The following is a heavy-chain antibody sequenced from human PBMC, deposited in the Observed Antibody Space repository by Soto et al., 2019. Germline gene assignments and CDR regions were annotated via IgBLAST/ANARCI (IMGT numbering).Heavy chain of an antibody. D-gene: IGHD5-18*01. CDR2: IKQDGSEK. Sequence: EVQLVESGGGLVQPGGSLRLSCAASGFTFSSYWMSWVRQAPGKGLEWVANIKQDGSEKYHVDSVKGRFTISRDNAKNSLYLQMNSLRAEDTAVYYCARGGSYGGEDYFDYWGQGTLVTVSS. J-gene: IGHJ4*02. CDR1: GFTFSSYW. V-gene: IGHV3-7*03. CDR3: ARGGSYGGEDYFDY.